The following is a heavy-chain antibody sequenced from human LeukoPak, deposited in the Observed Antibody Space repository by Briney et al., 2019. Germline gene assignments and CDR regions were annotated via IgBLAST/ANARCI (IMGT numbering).Heavy chain of an antibody. CDR1: GFTFSTYS. Sequence: PGGSLRLSCAASGFTFSTYSMKWVRQAPGKGLEWVSYISDSGAMYYADSVRGRFTISRDNARNSMYLQMNSLRAEDTAVYYCARGTYWSPLDFDYWGQGTLVTVSS. CDR3: ARGTYWSPLDFDY. J-gene: IGHJ4*02. V-gene: IGHV3-48*04. D-gene: IGHD1-1*01. CDR2: ISDSGAM.